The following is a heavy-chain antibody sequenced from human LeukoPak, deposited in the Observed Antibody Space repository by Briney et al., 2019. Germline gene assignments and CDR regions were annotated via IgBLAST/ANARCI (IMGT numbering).Heavy chain of an antibody. CDR3: ARQRLYFDWLLWDY. CDR1: GGSISSSNW. Sequence: SETLSLTCAVSGGSISSSNWWSWVRQPPGKGLEWIGEIYHSGSTNYNPSLKSRVTISVDKSKNQFSLKLSSVTAADTAVYYCARQRLYFDWLLWDYWGQGTLVTVSS. D-gene: IGHD3-9*01. J-gene: IGHJ4*02. V-gene: IGHV4-4*02. CDR2: IYHSGST.